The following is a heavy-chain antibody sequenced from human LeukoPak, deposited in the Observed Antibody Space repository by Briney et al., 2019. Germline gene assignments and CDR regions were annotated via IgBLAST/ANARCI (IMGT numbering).Heavy chain of an antibody. Sequence: SETLSLTCTVSGGSISNYYWNWLRQPPGKGLEWIGYIYYSGSTNYNPSLQSRVTISVDTSKNQFSLKLSSVTAADTDVYYCARSRYSYGHIDYWGQGTLVTVSS. D-gene: IGHD5-18*01. CDR2: IYYSGST. CDR1: GGSISNYY. J-gene: IGHJ4*02. CDR3: ARSRYSYGHIDY. V-gene: IGHV4-59*01.